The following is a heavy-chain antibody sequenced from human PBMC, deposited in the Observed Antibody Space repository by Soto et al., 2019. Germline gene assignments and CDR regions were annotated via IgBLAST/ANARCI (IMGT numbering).Heavy chain of an antibody. CDR2: ISYDGSNK. J-gene: IGHJ4*02. CDR3: ATDRSRCGGDCYSYYFDY. D-gene: IGHD2-21*02. V-gene: IGHV3-30*03. Sequence: GESLKISCAASGFTFSSYGMHWVRQAPGKGLEWVAVISYDGSNKYYADSVKGRFTISRDNSKNTLYLQMNSLRAEDTAVYYCATDRSRCGGDCYSYYFDYWGQVTLVTASS. CDR1: GFTFSSYG.